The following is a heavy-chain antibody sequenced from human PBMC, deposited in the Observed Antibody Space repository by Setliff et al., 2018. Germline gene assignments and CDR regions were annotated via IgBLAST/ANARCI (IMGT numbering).Heavy chain of an antibody. CDR3: ARTHCTTTSCFYFHY. CDR2: ISHGVST. CDR1: GASVTSFDYY. D-gene: IGHD2-2*01. J-gene: IGHJ4*02. V-gene: IGHV4-30-4*01. Sequence: SETLSLTCTVSGASVTSFDYYWSWIRQPPGKGLECIGHISHGVSTSYSPSLKSRLSISADTSKNQFSLKLTSVTAADTAVYYCARTHCTTTSCFYFHYWGQGTVVTSPQ.